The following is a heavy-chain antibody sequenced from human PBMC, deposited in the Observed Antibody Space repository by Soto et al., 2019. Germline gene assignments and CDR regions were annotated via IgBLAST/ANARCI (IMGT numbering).Heavy chain of an antibody. Sequence: SVKVSCKASGGTFSSYAICWVRQAPGQGLEWMGGIIPIFGTANYAQKFQGRVTITADESTSTAYMELSSLRSEDTAVYYCARASGGCSSTSCYAFDYWGQGTLVTVSS. CDR3: ARASGGCSSTSCYAFDY. D-gene: IGHD2-2*01. CDR1: GGTFSSYA. CDR2: IIPIFGTA. V-gene: IGHV1-69*13. J-gene: IGHJ4*02.